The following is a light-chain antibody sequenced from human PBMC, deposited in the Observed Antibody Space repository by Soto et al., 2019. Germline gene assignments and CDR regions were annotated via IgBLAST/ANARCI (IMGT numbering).Light chain of an antibody. CDR3: QSYDNTLSGPIYV. CDR1: TSNIGAGYD. Sequence: QSVLTQPPSVSGALGQRVTISCTGITSNIGAGYDVHWYQLLPGRAPKLLIYGNTNRPSGVPDRFSGSKSATSASLAITGVQAEDEAIYYCQSYDNTLSGPIYVFGTGTKLTVL. CDR2: GNT. J-gene: IGLJ1*01. V-gene: IGLV1-40*01.